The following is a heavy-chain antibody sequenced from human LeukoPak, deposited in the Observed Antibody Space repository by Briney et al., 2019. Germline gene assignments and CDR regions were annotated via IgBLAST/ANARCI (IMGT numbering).Heavy chain of an antibody. D-gene: IGHD4-11*01. V-gene: IGHV3-7*01. CDR3: ATYSGPNKWDAFDI. CDR1: GFSFSSYW. Sequence: GGSLRLSCAASGFSFSSYWMSWVRQAPGKGLEWVANIKQQGSEKHYVDSVKGRFTVSRDDARSSLYLQMISLRAEDTAVYYCATYSGPNKWDAFDIWGRGTMVTVSS. J-gene: IGHJ3*02. CDR2: IKQQGSEK.